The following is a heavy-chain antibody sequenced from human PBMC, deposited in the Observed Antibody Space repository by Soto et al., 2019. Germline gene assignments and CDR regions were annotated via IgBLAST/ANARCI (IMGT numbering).Heavy chain of an antibody. Sequence: EVQLLESGGGLVQPGGSLRLSCAASGFTFDNDAMSWVRQAPGKGLGWVSAISGSGGTTYYADSVKGRFTISGDNSNNTVYLQMNSLRAEDTAVYYCVKDFFGSSGWGQGTLVTVSS. CDR2: ISGSGGTT. CDR1: GFTFDNDA. J-gene: IGHJ4*02. CDR3: VKDFFGSSG. V-gene: IGHV3-23*01. D-gene: IGHD3-10*01.